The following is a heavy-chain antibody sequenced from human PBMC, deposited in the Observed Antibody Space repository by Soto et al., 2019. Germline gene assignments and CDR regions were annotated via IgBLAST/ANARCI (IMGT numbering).Heavy chain of an antibody. D-gene: IGHD2-15*01. CDR2: IWYDGSNK. Sequence: GGSLRLSCAASGFTFSSYGMHWVRQAPGKGLEWVAVIWYDGSNKYYADSVKGRFTISRDNSKNTLYLQMNSLRAEDTAVYYCARDFSGGGNYGMDVWGQGTAVTVSS. V-gene: IGHV3-33*01. CDR3: ARDFSGGGNYGMDV. J-gene: IGHJ6*02. CDR1: GFTFSSYG.